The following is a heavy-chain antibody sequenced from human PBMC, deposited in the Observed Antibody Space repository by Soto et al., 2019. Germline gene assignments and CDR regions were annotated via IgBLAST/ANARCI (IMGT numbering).Heavy chain of an antibody. V-gene: IGHV5-10-1*01. CDR1: GYSFTSYW. Sequence: PGESLKISCKGSGYSFTSYWISWVRQMPGKGLEWMGRIDPSDSYTNYSPSFQGHVTISADKSISTAYLQWSSLKASDTAMYYCARDRSIAAAVYYYYRMDVWGQGTTVTVSS. CDR3: ARDRSIAAAVYYYYRMDV. J-gene: IGHJ6*02. CDR2: IDPSDSYT. D-gene: IGHD6-13*01.